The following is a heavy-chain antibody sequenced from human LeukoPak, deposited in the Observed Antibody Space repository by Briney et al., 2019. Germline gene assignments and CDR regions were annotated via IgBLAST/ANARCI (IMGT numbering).Heavy chain of an antibody. CDR2: INPAGGST. CDR3: AREFRITGTIQYNWFDH. J-gene: IGHJ5*02. Sequence: ASVKVSCKASGYTFTTYYIHWVRQAPGQGLEWMGLINPAGGSTTYAHKFQDRVTMTRDTSTSTVYMDLSSLRSEDTAVYYCAREFRITGTIQYNWFDHWGQGTLVTVSS. V-gene: IGHV1-46*01. CDR1: GYTFTTYY. D-gene: IGHD1-20*01.